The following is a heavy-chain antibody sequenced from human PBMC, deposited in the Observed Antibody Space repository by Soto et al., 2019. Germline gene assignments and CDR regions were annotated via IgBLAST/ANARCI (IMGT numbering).Heavy chain of an antibody. D-gene: IGHD3-9*01. Sequence: EVQLLESGGGLVQPGGSLRLSCAASGFTFSSHAMSWVRQAPGKGLEWVSGTSANVGSTYYTDPVKGRFTISRDNAKNTLYLQMNSLRAEDTAVYYCAKAISTSRTLLDYCCQGTLVTVSS. V-gene: IGHV3-23*01. J-gene: IGHJ4*02. CDR2: TSANVGST. CDR3: AKAISTSRTLLDY. CDR1: GFTFSSHA.